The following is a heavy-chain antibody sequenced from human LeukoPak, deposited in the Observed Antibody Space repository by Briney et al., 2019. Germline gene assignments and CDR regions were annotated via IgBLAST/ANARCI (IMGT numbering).Heavy chain of an antibody. D-gene: IGHD3-22*01. CDR3: ARKGGYSSGYYY. Sequence: GGSLRLSCAASGFTFSDYWMTWVRQAPGKGLEWVANIKQDGSEKDYVDSVKGRFTISRDNAKNSLYLQMDSLRVEDTAVYFCARKGGYSSGYYYWGQGTLVTVSS. CDR1: GFTFSDYW. CDR2: IKQDGSEK. J-gene: IGHJ4*02. V-gene: IGHV3-7*01.